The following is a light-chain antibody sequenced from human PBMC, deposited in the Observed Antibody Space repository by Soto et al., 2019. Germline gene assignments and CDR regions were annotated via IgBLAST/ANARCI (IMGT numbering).Light chain of an antibody. Sequence: EIVLTQSPGTLSLSPGERATLSCMASQSVSSSYLAWYQQKPGQAPRLLIYGASSRATGIPDRFSGSGSGTDFTLTISSLEPEDFAVYYCQQYGSSPITFGQGTRWRL. CDR3: QQYGSSPIT. J-gene: IGKJ5*01. CDR2: GAS. CDR1: QSVSSSY. V-gene: IGKV3-20*01.